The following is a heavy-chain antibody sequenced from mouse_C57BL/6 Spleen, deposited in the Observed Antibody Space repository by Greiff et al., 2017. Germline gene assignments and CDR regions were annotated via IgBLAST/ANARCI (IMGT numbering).Heavy chain of an antibody. Sequence: DVKLVESGGGLVQPGGSLKLSCAASGFTFSDYYMYWVRQTPEKRLEWVAYISNGGGSTYYPATVKGRFTISRDNAKNTLYLQMSRLKSEDTAMYYCARHGHYYGSSYWYFDVWGTGTTVTVSS. D-gene: IGHD1-1*01. CDR1: GFTFSDYY. J-gene: IGHJ1*03. V-gene: IGHV5-12*01. CDR3: ARHGHYYGSSYWYFDV. CDR2: ISNGGGST.